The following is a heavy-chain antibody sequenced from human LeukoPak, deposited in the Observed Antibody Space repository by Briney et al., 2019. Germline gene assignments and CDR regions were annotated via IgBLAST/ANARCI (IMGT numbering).Heavy chain of an antibody. D-gene: IGHD3-16*01. Sequence: GASVKVSCKASGDTFSRYAISWVRQAPGQGLEWMGGIIPVLSTANYAQKFQDRATITADESTSTTYMELSSLKSEDTAVYYCATTGGDIYYYYMDVWGKGTTVTISS. V-gene: IGHV1-69*13. CDR3: ATTGGDIYYYYMDV. J-gene: IGHJ6*03. CDR2: IIPVLSTA. CDR1: GDTFSRYA.